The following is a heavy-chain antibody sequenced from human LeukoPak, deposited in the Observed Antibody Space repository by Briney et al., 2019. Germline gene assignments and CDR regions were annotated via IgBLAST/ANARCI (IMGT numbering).Heavy chain of an antibody. CDR2: ISSSSSYI. Sequence: GGSLRLSCAASGFTFSSYSMNWVRQAPGKGLERVSSISSSSSYIYYADSVKGRFTISRDNAKNSLYLQMNSLRAEDTAVYYCARDPDLTGYSILDAFDIWGQGTMVTVSS. CDR3: ARDPDLTGYSILDAFDI. D-gene: IGHD3-9*01. V-gene: IGHV3-21*01. J-gene: IGHJ3*02. CDR1: GFTFSSYS.